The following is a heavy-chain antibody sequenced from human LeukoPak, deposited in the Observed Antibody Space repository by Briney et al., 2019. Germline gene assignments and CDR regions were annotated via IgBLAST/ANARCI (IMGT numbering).Heavy chain of an antibody. CDR1: GFTFSSYG. CDR3: AREIAVAGTPYYYGMDV. J-gene: IGHJ6*02. D-gene: IGHD6-19*01. CDR2: ISYDGSNK. V-gene: IGHV3-30*19. Sequence: GGSLRLSCAASGFTFSSYGMHWVRQAPGKGLEWVAVISYDGSNKYYADSVKGRFTISRDNSKNTLYLQMNSLRAEDTAVYYCAREIAVAGTPYYYGMDVWGQGTTVTVSS.